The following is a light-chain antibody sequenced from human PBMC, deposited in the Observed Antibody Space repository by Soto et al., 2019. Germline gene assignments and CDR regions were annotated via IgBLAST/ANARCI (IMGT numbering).Light chain of an antibody. Sequence: EIQMTQSPSSLSASVGDRVTITCRASQGISNYLAWYQQKPGKVPKLLIYGASTLQSGVPSRLSGSGSGSDFTLSINSLQPEDVATYYCQKYDSAPWTFGEGTKVEI. CDR1: QGISNY. CDR2: GAS. CDR3: QKYDSAPWT. V-gene: IGKV1-27*01. J-gene: IGKJ1*01.